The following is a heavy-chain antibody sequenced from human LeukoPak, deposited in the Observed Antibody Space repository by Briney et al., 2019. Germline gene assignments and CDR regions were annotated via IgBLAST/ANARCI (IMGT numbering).Heavy chain of an antibody. CDR1: GGSISSGGYY. CDR3: ASLRGLTYYPH. J-gene: IGHJ4*02. Sequence: PSQSLSLTCTVSGGSISSGGYYWSWIRQHPGKGPEWIGYIYYSGSTNYNPSLESRVTMSVDKSKNQFSLKLNSVTAADTAVYYCASLRGLTYYPHWGQGTLVTVSS. D-gene: IGHD2/OR15-2a*01. V-gene: IGHV4-31*03. CDR2: IYYSGST.